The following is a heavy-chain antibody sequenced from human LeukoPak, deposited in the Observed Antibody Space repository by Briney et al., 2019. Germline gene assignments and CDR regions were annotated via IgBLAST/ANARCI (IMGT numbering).Heavy chain of an antibody. CDR2: ISYDGSNK. Sequence: SGGSLRLSCAASGFTFSSYAMHWVRQAPGKGLEWVAVISYDGSNKYYADSVKGRFTISRDNSKNTLYLQMNSLRAEDTAVYYCAREIYSSGLDYWGQGTLVTVSS. V-gene: IGHV3-30-3*01. J-gene: IGHJ4*02. CDR1: GFTFSSYA. D-gene: IGHD6-19*01. CDR3: AREIYSSGLDY.